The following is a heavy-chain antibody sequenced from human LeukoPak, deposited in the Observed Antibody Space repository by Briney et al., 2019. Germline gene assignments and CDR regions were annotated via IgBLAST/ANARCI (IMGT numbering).Heavy chain of an antibody. CDR2: MNPNSGNT. CDR3: TRYAGGVVRDYYGMDV. J-gene: IGHJ6*02. D-gene: IGHD2-15*01. CDR1: GYTFTSYD. Sequence: ASVKVSCKASGYTFTSYDINWVRQATGQGLEWMGWMNPNSGNTGYAQKFQGRVTMTRNTSISTAYMELSSLRSEDTAVYYCTRYAGGVVRDYYGMDVWGQGTTVTVSS. V-gene: IGHV1-8*01.